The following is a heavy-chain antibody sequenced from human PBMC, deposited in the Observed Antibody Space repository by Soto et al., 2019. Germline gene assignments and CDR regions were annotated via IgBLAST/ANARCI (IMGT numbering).Heavy chain of an antibody. CDR3: VGQMTTVTTGIDY. CDR2: IDPSDSYT. CDR1: GYSFTSYW. Sequence: PGESLEISCKGSGYSFTSYWISWVRQMPGKGLEWMGRIDPSDSYTNYSPSFQGHVTISADKSISTAYLQWSSLKASDTAMYYCVGQMTTVTTGIDYWGQGTLVTVSS. J-gene: IGHJ4*02. D-gene: IGHD4-4*01. V-gene: IGHV5-10-1*01.